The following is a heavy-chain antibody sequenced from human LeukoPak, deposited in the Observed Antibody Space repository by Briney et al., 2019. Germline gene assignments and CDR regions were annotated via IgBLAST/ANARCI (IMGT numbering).Heavy chain of an antibody. CDR2: IYYSGST. CDR1: GGSISSYY. V-gene: IGHV4-59*01. Sequence: SETLSLTCTVSGGSISSYYWSWIRQPPGKGLEWIGYIYYSGSTNYNPSLKSRVTISVDTSKNQFSLKLSSVTAADTAVYCCARAYDFWSGFLDYWGQGTLVTVSS. D-gene: IGHD3-3*01. CDR3: ARAYDFWSGFLDY. J-gene: IGHJ4*02.